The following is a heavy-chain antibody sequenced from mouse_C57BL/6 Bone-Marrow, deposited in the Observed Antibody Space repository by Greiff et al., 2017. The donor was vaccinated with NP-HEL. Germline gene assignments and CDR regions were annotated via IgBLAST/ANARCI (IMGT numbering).Heavy chain of an antibody. Sequence: VQLQQSGAELVRPGASVKLSCTASGFTINDYYMHWVKQRPEQGLEWIGSIDPEDGDTEYAPKFQGKATMTADTSSNTAYLQLSSLTSEDTAVYYCTTPLPGVMDYWGQGTSVTVSS. J-gene: IGHJ4*01. D-gene: IGHD2-10*01. CDR2: IDPEDGDT. CDR1: GFTINDYY. V-gene: IGHV14-1*01. CDR3: TTPLPGVMDY.